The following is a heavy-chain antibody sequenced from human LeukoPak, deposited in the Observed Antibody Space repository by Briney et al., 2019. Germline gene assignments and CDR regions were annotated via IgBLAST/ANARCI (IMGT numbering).Heavy chain of an antibody. CDR3: ARGDYYDSSGYSQYFQH. J-gene: IGHJ1*01. CDR1: GFTFSNYG. D-gene: IGHD3-22*01. CDR2: ICYDGSNK. Sequence: GRSLRLSCAASGFTFSNYGMHWVRQAPGEGLEWVAVICYDGSNKYYADSVKGRFTISRDNSKNTLYLQMNSLRAEDTAVYYCARGDYYDSSGYSQYFQHWGQGTLVTVSS. V-gene: IGHV3-33*01.